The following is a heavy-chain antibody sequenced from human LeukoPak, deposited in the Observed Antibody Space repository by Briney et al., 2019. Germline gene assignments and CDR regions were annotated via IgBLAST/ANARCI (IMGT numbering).Heavy chain of an antibody. J-gene: IGHJ4*02. CDR1: GFTFSSYW. Sequence: GGSLRLSCAASGFTFSSYWMHWVRQAPGKGLVWVSRINEDGSTTNYADSVKGRSTIFRDNAKNTLYLQMNSLRAEDTAVYYCVRDLGGRSGHWGQGTLVTVSS. V-gene: IGHV3-74*01. D-gene: IGHD1-26*01. CDR3: VRDLGGRSGH. CDR2: INEDGSTT.